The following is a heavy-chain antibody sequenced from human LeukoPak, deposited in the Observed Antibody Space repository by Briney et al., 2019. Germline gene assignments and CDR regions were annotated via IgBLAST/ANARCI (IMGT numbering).Heavy chain of an antibody. Sequence: ASVKVSCKASGYTFTSYGISWVRQAPGQGLEWMGWISAYNGNTNYAQKLQGRVTMTTDTSTSTAYMELRSLRSDDTAVYYCARTHLYYDFLYYFDYWGQGTLVTVSS. D-gene: IGHD3-3*01. V-gene: IGHV1-18*01. J-gene: IGHJ4*02. CDR1: GYTFTSYG. CDR3: ARTHLYYDFLYYFDY. CDR2: ISAYNGNT.